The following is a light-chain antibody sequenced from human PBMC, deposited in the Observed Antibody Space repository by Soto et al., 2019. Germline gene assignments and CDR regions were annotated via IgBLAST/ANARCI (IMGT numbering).Light chain of an antibody. V-gene: IGKV3-15*01. Sequence: DKLMSQSPPTLSVSPGERVTLSFMASKNIHNHMYGFLQKPGQTQRLLIYDAIIRDPDVPARFSGSWSGTEFTLTINSLQSEDFAVYYCQQYDAWPLTFGGGTKVDIK. CDR3: QQYDAWPLT. CDR2: DAI. J-gene: IGKJ4*01. CDR1: KNIHNH.